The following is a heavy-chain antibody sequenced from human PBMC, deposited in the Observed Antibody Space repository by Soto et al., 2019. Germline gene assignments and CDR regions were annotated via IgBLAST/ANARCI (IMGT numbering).Heavy chain of an antibody. CDR3: ARWGVRGVNWFDP. CDR1: GGSISSGGYY. D-gene: IGHD3-10*01. Sequence: SETLSLTCTVSGGSISSGGYYWSWIRQHPGKGLEWIGYIYYSGSTNYNPSLKSRVTISVDTSKNQFSLKLSSVTAADTAVYYCARWGVRGVNWFDPWGQGTLVTVSS. V-gene: IGHV4-31*03. CDR2: IYYSGST. J-gene: IGHJ5*02.